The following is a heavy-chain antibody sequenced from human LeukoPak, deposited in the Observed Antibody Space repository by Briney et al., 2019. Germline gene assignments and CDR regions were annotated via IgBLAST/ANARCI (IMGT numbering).Heavy chain of an antibody. CDR3: ARLYEGKRPPDY. CDR1: GGSISSYY. Sequence: SETLSLTCTVSGGSISSYYWGWIRQPPGKGLEWIGSIFHSGSTYYNPSLRSRVTISVDTSKNQLSLRLRSVTAADTAVYYCARLYEGKRPPDYWGQGTLVTVSS. CDR2: IFHSGST. D-gene: IGHD2-8*01. V-gene: IGHV4-39*01. J-gene: IGHJ4*02.